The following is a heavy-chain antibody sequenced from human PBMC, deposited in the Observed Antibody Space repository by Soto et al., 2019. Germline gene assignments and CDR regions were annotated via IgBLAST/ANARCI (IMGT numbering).Heavy chain of an antibody. V-gene: IGHV5-51*01. CDR3: ARQTHDSSGYYYYFDY. CDR2: IYPGDSDT. D-gene: IGHD3-22*01. Sequence: GESLKIPCKGSGYIFTSYWIGWVRQMPGKGLEWMGIIYPGDSDTRYSPSFQGQVTISADKSISTAYLQWSSLKASDTAMYYCARQTHDSSGYYYYFDYWGQGTLVTVSS. J-gene: IGHJ4*02. CDR1: GYIFTSYW.